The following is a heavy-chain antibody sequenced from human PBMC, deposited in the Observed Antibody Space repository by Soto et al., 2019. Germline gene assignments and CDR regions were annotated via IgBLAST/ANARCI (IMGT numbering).Heavy chain of an antibody. Sequence: EVQLVESGGGLGQPGGSLRLSCAASGFTFSSYWMHWVRQVPGKGLVWVSGINSDGSSTNYADSVKGRFTISRDDAKNTLYLQMNSLRVEDTAVYYCGRDSRGVIDYWGQGTLVTVSS. J-gene: IGHJ4*02. CDR1: GFTFSSYW. CDR2: INSDGSST. CDR3: GRDSRGVIDY. V-gene: IGHV3-74*01.